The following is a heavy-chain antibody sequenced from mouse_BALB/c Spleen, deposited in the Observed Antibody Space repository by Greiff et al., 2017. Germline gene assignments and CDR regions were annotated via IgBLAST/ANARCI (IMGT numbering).Heavy chain of an antibody. CDR3: ARDYYGSSYWFAY. V-gene: IGHV3-6*02. CDR2: ISYDGSN. D-gene: IGHD1-1*01. CDR1: GYSITSDYA. J-gene: IGHJ3*01. Sequence: EVQLVESGPGLVKPSQSLSLTCTVTGYSITSDYAWNWIRQFPGNKLEWMGYISYDGSNNYNPSLKNRISITRDTSKNQFFLKLNSVTTEDTATYYCARDYYGSSYWFAYWGQGTLVTVSA.